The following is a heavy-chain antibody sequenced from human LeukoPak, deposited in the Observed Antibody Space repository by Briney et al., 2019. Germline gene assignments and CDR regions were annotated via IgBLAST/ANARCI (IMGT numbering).Heavy chain of an antibody. V-gene: IGHV4-59*12. Sequence: PSETLSLTCTVSGGSINSYYWTWIRQPPGRGLDWLGYIYYSGSTYYNPSLKSRVTMSLDKSKSQFSLKLNSVTAADTAVYYCARPLEMATIGGGLDYWGQGTLVTVSS. J-gene: IGHJ4*02. CDR1: GGSINSYY. CDR3: ARPLEMATIGGGLDY. D-gene: IGHD5-24*01. CDR2: IYYSGST.